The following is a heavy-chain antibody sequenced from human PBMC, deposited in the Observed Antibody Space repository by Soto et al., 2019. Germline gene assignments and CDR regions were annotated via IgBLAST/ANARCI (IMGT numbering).Heavy chain of an antibody. CDR3: AKLGYCSGGTCYLDYYNGLDV. D-gene: IGHD2-15*01. J-gene: IGHJ6*02. V-gene: IGHV3-23*01. Sequence: EVQLLESGGGLVQPGGSLRLSCAASGFTFNRFAMTWVRQAPGKGLEWVSTIGASGDNTFYADSVKGRFTISRYHSGYTLFLQTNRLRAEDTALYYCAKLGYCSGGTCYLDYYNGLDVWGQGTTVTVSS. CDR1: GFTFNRFA. CDR2: IGASGDNT.